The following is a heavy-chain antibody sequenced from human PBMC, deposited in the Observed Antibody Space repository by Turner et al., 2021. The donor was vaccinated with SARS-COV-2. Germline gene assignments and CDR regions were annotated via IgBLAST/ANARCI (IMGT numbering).Heavy chain of an antibody. J-gene: IGHJ4*02. Sequence: QVQLQESGPGLVKPSQTLSLTCTVSGGSISSGGYYWSWLRQHPGTGLEWIGYIYYSGSTYYNPSLKSRVTISVDTSKNQFSLKLSSVTAADTAVYYCARDYGGNSNYFDYWGQGTLVTVSS. CDR2: IYYSGST. V-gene: IGHV4-31*03. CDR3: ARDYGGNSNYFDY. D-gene: IGHD4-17*01. CDR1: GGSISSGGYY.